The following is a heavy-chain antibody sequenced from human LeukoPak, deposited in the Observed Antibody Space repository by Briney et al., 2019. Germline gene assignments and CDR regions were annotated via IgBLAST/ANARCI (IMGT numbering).Heavy chain of an antibody. CDR3: ARDSSKRLRFLEWSPRNGIDY. CDR2: ICYSGST. D-gene: IGHD3-3*01. V-gene: IGHV4-39*07. CDR1: GGSISSSSYY. Sequence: SETLSLTCTVSGGSISSSSYYWGWIRQPPGKGLEWIGSICYSGSTYYNPSLKSRVTISVDTSKNQFSLKLSSVTAADTAVYYCARDSSKRLRFLEWSPRNGIDYWGQGTLVTVSS. J-gene: IGHJ4*02.